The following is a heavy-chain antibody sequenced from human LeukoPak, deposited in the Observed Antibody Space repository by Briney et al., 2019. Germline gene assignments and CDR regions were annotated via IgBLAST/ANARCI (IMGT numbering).Heavy chain of an antibody. V-gene: IGHV4-59*01. D-gene: IGHD3-22*01. CDR1: GGSFSGYY. J-gene: IGHJ5*02. CDR3: ARAKITYYYDSSGYYYPAHWFDP. Sequence: SETLSLTCAVYGGSFSGYYWSWIRQPPGKGLEWIGYIYYSGSTNYNPSLKSRVTISVDTSKNQFCLKLSSVTAADTAVYYCARAKITYYYDSSGYYYPAHWFDPWGQGTLVTVSS. CDR2: IYYSGST.